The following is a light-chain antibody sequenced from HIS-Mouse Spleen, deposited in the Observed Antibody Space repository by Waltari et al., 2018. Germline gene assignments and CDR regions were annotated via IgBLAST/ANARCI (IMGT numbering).Light chain of an antibody. CDR1: SSDVGGYNY. CDR3: CSYAGSYTVV. Sequence: QSALTQPRSVSGSPGQSVTISCTGTSSDVGGYNYFSWYQQHPAKAPKLMIYDVSKRPSGVPDRFSGSKSGNTASLTISGLQAEDEADYYCCSYAGSYTVVFGGGTKLTVL. V-gene: IGLV2-11*02. CDR2: DVS. J-gene: IGLJ2*01.